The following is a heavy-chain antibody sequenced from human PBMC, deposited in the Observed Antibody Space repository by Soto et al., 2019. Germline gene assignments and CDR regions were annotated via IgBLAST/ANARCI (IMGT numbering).Heavy chain of an antibody. D-gene: IGHD3-16*02. J-gene: IGHJ5*02. CDR3: ARAVGGVIVGWFNP. V-gene: IGHV4-31*03. Sequence: PAETLCIPGTLSVGPLRNGGYYWSWIRQHPGKILESIGYIYYRWSNYYNPALKSRVTISVDTSKNQFSLKLSSVTAANTSVYYCARAVGGVIVGWFNPWGQGTMVTFSS. CDR1: VGPLRNGGYY. CDR2: IYYRWSN.